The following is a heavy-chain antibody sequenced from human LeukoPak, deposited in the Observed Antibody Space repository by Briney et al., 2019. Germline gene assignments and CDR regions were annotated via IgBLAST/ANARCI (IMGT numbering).Heavy chain of an antibody. CDR1: GGSISSGGYY. V-gene: IGHV4-31*03. CDR2: IYYSGST. Sequence: SETLSLTCTVSGGSISSGGYYWSWIRQHPGKGLEWIGYIYYSGSTYYNPSLKSRVTISVDTSKNQFSLKLSSVTAADTAVYYCAREARLGYSYGTNWFDPWGQGTLVTVSS. CDR3: AREARLGYSYGTNWFDP. D-gene: IGHD5-18*01. J-gene: IGHJ5*02.